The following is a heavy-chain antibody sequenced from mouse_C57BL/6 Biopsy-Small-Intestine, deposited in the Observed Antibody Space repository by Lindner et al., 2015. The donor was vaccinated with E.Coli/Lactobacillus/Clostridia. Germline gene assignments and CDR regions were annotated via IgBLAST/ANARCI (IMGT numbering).Heavy chain of an antibody. CDR3: ARTTMVEGAAWFAY. V-gene: IGHV1-20*01. D-gene: IGHD2-1*01. J-gene: IGHJ3*01. Sequence: VQLQESGPELVKPGASVKITCKASGYSFTGYFMNWVKQSHGKSLEWIGRINPYNGDTFYNQKFKGKATLTVDKSSSTAHMELRSLTSEDSAVYYCARTTMVEGAAWFAYWGQGTLVTVSA. CDR2: INPYNGDT. CDR1: GYSFTGYF.